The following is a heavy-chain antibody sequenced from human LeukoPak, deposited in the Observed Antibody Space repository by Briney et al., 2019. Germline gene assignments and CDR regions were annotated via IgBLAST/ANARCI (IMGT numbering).Heavy chain of an antibody. V-gene: IGHV3-7*01. CDR2: INADGSER. J-gene: IGHJ3*02. D-gene: IGHD4-17*01. CDR1: GFTVSQHW. CDR3: ARGHYGLDI. Sequence: GGSLRLSCVASGFTVSQHWTTWVRQAPGKGLEGVAHINADGSERDSVDSGTGRFTISKDNAKNSVYLQLSSLRAEDTARYYCARGHYGLDIWGQGTTVTVSS.